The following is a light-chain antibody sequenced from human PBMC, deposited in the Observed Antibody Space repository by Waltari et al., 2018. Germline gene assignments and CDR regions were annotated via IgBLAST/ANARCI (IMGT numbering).Light chain of an antibody. Sequence: QSALAQPASVSGSPGQSITIPCTGTGSDVGRYNYLAWYQQLPGKAPKVIIFDVSERPSGVSTRFSGSKSGNTASLTISGLQAEDEADYYCGSYSGTTTYVFGTGTYVTVL. CDR1: GSDVGRYNY. CDR3: GSYSGTTTYV. V-gene: IGLV2-14*03. CDR2: DVS. J-gene: IGLJ1*01.